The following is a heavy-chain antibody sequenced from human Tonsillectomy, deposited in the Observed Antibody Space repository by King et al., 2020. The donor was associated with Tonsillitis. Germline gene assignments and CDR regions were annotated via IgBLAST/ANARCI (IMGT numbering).Heavy chain of an antibody. V-gene: IGHV4-39*01. J-gene: IGHJ6*02. CDR2: IYYSGST. CDR1: GGSISSSSYY. D-gene: IGHD5-24*01. Sequence: VQLQESGPGLVKPSETLSLTCTVSGGSISSSSYYWGWIRQPPGKGLEWIGSIYYSGSTYYNPSLKSRVTISVDTSKNQFSLKLSSVTAADTAVYYCGSDVEQMPKGYSYGMDVWGQGTPVTVSS. CDR3: GSDVEQMPKGYSYGMDV.